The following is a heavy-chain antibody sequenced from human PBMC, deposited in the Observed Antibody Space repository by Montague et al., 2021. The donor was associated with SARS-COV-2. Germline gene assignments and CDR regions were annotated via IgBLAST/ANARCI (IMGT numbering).Heavy chain of an antibody. CDR3: ARGDGVVVAARYI. Sequence: SQTLSLTCTVSGGSISNGGYYCSWIRQHPGKGLEWIGYMYDSGSTYYNPSLTSRVTMSLDTSKNQFSLKLSSVTAADTAVYYCARGDGVVVAARYIWGQGTMVTVSS. CDR2: MYDSGST. V-gene: IGHV4-31*03. D-gene: IGHD2-15*01. J-gene: IGHJ3*02. CDR1: GGSISNGGYY.